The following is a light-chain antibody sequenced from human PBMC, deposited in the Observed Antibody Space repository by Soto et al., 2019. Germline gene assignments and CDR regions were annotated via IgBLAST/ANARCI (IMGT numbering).Light chain of an antibody. CDR3: QQYGGSTRT. V-gene: IGKV3-20*01. J-gene: IGKJ1*01. CDR1: QSVSSY. Sequence: EIVVTQSPATLSLSPGERATLSCRASQSVSSYLAWYQQKPGQAPRLLIHGASRRATGIPDRISGSGSGTDFTLTISRVEPEDVAVYYCQQYGGSTRTFGQGTKVDIK. CDR2: GAS.